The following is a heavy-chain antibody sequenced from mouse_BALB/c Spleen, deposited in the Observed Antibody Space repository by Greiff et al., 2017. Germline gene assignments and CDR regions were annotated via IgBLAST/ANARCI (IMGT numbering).Heavy chain of an antibody. V-gene: IGHV1-80*01. CDR3: ASANFDY. Sequence: VKLQESGAELVRPGSSVKISCKASGYAFSSYWMNWVKQRPGQGLEWIGQIYPGDGDTNYNGKFKGKATLTADKSSSTAYMQLSSLTSEDSAVYFCASANFDYWGQGTTLTVSS. J-gene: IGHJ2*01. CDR2: IYPGDGDT. CDR1: GYAFSSYW.